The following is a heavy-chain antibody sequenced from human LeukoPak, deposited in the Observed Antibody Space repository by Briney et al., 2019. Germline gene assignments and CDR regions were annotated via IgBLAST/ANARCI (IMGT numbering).Heavy chain of an antibody. Sequence: SETLSLTCTVSGGSISSNYWNWIRQPPGKGLEWIGHIYNSGSTNYNPSLKSRVTISVDTSKNQFSLKLTSVTAADTAAYYCAGIAVTGTGYWGHGTLGTVSS. J-gene: IGHJ4*01. CDR3: AGIAVTGTGY. D-gene: IGHD6-19*01. CDR2: IYNSGST. CDR1: GGSISSNY. V-gene: IGHV4-59*01.